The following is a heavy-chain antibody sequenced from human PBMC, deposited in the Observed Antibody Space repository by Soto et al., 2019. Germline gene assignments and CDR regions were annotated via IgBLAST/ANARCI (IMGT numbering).Heavy chain of an antibody. J-gene: IGHJ4*02. Sequence: GGSLRLSCAASGFTFSSYAMHWVRQAPGKGLEWVAVISYDGSNKYYADSVKGRFTISRDNSKNTLYLQMNSLRAEDTAVYYCASERLGYSYGPSDDYWGQGALVTVSS. V-gene: IGHV3-30-3*01. CDR3: ASERLGYSYGPSDDY. CDR2: ISYDGSNK. D-gene: IGHD5-18*01. CDR1: GFTFSSYA.